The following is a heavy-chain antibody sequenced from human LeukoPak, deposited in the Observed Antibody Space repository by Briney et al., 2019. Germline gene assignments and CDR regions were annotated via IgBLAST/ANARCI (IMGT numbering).Heavy chain of an antibody. Sequence: PGGSLRLSCAASGFTFNNYAMNWVRQAPGKGLEWVSAISGSGGSTYYADSVKGRFTISRDNSKNTLYLQMNSLRAEDTAVYYCAKAGSGSYSGYWGQGTLVTVSS. V-gene: IGHV3-23*01. CDR2: ISGSGGST. D-gene: IGHD3-10*01. J-gene: IGHJ4*02. CDR1: GFTFNNYA. CDR3: AKAGSGSYSGY.